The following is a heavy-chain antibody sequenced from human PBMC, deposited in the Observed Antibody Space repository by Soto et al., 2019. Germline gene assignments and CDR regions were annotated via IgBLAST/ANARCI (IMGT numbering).Heavy chain of an antibody. V-gene: IGHV4-39*07. CDR1: GDSITASYSN. Sequence: SETLSLTCTVSGDSITASYSNWAWIRQPPGKGLEWIGTFYYSGTTSQNPPLRSRITISVDTSKNQFSLKLSSVTAADTAVYYCARRRLGPRSPFDYWGQGTLVTVSS. CDR2: FYYSGTT. D-gene: IGHD1-26*01. J-gene: IGHJ4*02. CDR3: ARRRLGPRSPFDY.